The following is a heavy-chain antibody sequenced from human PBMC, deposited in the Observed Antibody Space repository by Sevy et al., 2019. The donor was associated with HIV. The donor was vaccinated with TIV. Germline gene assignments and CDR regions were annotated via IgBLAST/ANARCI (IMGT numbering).Heavy chain of an antibody. Sequence: GGSLRLSCAASGFTFRNYAMHWVRQAPGKGLEWVAVISHDGSHKYSADSVKGRFTISRDNSKNTLYLQMNSLRAEDTAMYYCARDPTIYASGWYYFDYWGQGTLVTVSS. V-gene: IGHV3-30*04. CDR3: ARDPTIYASGWYYFDY. D-gene: IGHD6-19*01. J-gene: IGHJ4*02. CDR1: GFTFRNYA. CDR2: ISHDGSHK.